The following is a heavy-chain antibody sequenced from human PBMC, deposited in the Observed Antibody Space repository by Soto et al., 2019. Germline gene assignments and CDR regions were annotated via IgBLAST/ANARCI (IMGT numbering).Heavy chain of an antibody. D-gene: IGHD2-15*01. V-gene: IGHV3-30*18. CDR3: AKEPRYCSGGSCIDY. Sequence: QVQLVESGGGVVQPGRSLRLSCAASGFTFSSYGMHWVRQAPGKGLEWVAVISYDGSNKYYADSVKGRFTISRDNSKNMLYLQMNSMRAEDTAVYYCAKEPRYCSGGSCIDYWGQGTRVTVSS. CDR2: ISYDGSNK. CDR1: GFTFSSYG. J-gene: IGHJ4*02.